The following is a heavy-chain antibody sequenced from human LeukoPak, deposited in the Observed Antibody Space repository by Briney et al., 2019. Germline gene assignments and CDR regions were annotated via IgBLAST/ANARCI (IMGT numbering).Heavy chain of an antibody. V-gene: IGHV3-66*01. Sequence: GGSLRLSCAASGFTVSNKYMTWVPQAPGMGLEWVSLIYSDGRTYYADSVKGRCTSSRDNSKNTLYLQMNSLRADDTAVYYCARGAINMIVEAGSWFDPWGQGTLVTVSS. J-gene: IGHJ5*02. CDR1: GFTVSNKY. CDR2: IYSDGRT. CDR3: ARGAINMIVEAGSWFDP. D-gene: IGHD3-22*01.